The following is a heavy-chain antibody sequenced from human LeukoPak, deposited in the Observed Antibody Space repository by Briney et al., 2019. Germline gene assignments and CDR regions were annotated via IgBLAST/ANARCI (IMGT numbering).Heavy chain of an antibody. CDR2: ISYDGSNK. V-gene: IGHV3-30*18. D-gene: IGHD3-9*01. J-gene: IGHJ4*02. Sequence: PGGSLRLSCAASGFTFSSYGMHWVRQAPGKGLEWVAVISYDGSNKYYADSVKGRFTISRDNAKNSLYLQMNSLRAEDTALYYCAKVHPPYDTLYYFDYWGQGTLVTVSS. CDR1: GFTFSSYG. CDR3: AKVHPPYDTLYYFDY.